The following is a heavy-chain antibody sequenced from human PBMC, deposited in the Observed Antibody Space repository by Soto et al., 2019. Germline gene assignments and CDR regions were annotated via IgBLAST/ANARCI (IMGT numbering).Heavy chain of an antibody. CDR3: ATSLDCISTSCYMVGDY. J-gene: IGHJ4*02. V-gene: IGHV1-69*12. CDR1: GGTFSSYA. D-gene: IGHD2-2*02. CDR2: IIPIFGTA. Sequence: QVQLVQSGAEVKKPGSSVKVSCKASGGTFSSYAISWVRQAPGQGLEWMGGIIPIFGTANYAQKFQGRVTITADESTSTAYMELSSLRSEDTAVYYCATSLDCISTSCYMVGDYWGQGTLVTVSS.